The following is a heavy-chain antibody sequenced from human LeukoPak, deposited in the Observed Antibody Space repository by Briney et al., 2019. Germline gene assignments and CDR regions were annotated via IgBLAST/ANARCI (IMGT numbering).Heavy chain of an antibody. V-gene: IGHV4-38-2*02. CDR3: ARGGGAMVPYFDY. CDR2: IYHSGST. D-gene: IGHD5-18*01. CDR1: GYSISSGYY. J-gene: IGHJ4*02. Sequence: SETLSLTCTVSGYSISSGYYWGWIRQPPGKGLEWIGSIYHSGSTYYNPSLKSRVTISVDTSKNQFSLKLSSVTAADTAVYYCARGGGAMVPYFDYWGQGTLVTVSS.